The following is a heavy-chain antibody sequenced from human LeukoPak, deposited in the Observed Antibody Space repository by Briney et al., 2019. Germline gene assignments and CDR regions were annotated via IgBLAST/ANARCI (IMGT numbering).Heavy chain of an antibody. J-gene: IGHJ3*02. Sequence: PSQRLSPARTEPGGGIRSNSWWWIRQHTGRGLEWIGRIYSSGSTNHSPSLKSRVTMSVATSKNQFSLKLRPVTAADTAVYYCARDPGQYGSGARGGFDIWGQGTMVSVSS. CDR1: GGGIRSNS. D-gene: IGHD3-10*01. CDR3: ARDPGQYGSGARGGFDI. V-gene: IGHV4-4*07. CDR2: IYSSGST.